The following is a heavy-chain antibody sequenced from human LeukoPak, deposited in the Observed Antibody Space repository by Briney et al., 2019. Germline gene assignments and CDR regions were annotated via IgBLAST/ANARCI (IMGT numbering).Heavy chain of an antibody. J-gene: IGHJ4*02. CDR3: ARDPIAAAGNFDY. V-gene: IGHV1-69*05. D-gene: IGHD6-13*01. CDR1: GGTFSSYA. Sequence: SVKVSCKASGGTFSSYAISWVRQAPGQGLEWMGRIIPIFGTANYAQKFQGRVAITTDESTSTAYMELSSLRSEDTAVYYCARDPIAAAGNFDYWGQGTLVTVSS. CDR2: IIPIFGTA.